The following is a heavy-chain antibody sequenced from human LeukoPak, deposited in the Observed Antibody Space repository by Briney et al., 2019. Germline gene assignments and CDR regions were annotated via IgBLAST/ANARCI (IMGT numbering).Heavy chain of an antibody. CDR1: GGSFSGYY. J-gene: IGHJ5*02. CDR2: INHSGCT. CDR3: ARGRGENWFDP. V-gene: IGHV4-34*01. Sequence: PSETLSLTCVVYGGSFSGYYWNWIRQPPGKGLEWIGEINHSGCTNYNPSLNSRVTISLDKSKNQFSLKLRSVTAADTAVYYWARGRGENWFDPWGQRTLVTVSS. D-gene: IGHD2-21*01.